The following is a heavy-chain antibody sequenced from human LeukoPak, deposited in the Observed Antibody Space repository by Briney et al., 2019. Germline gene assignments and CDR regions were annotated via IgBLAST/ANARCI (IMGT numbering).Heavy chain of an antibody. V-gene: IGHV4-34*01. Sequence: PSETLSLTCAVYGGSFSGYYWSWIRQPPGKGLEWIGEINHSGSTNYNPSLKSRVTISVDTSKNQFSLKLSSVTAADTAVYYCAREKVWGGLLRGMDVWGQGTTVTVSS. D-gene: IGHD3-16*01. J-gene: IGHJ6*02. CDR2: INHSGST. CDR1: GGSFSGYY. CDR3: AREKVWGGLLRGMDV.